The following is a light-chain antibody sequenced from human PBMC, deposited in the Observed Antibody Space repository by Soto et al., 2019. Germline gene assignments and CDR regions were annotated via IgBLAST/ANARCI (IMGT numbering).Light chain of an antibody. CDR3: QQDNSYWT. Sequence: DIQMTQSPSTLSASVGDRVTITCRASQSISSWLAWYQQKPGKAPKLLIYKASSLESGVPSRFSCSGSGTEFTLTISSLQPDDFATYYCQQDNSYWTFGQGTKVEIK. V-gene: IGKV1-5*03. CDR1: QSISSW. J-gene: IGKJ1*01. CDR2: KAS.